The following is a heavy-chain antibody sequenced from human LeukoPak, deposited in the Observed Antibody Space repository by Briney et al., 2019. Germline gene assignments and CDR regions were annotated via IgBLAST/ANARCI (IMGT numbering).Heavy chain of an antibody. D-gene: IGHD3-10*01. CDR3: ARDLRVSGSSFDY. CDR1: GYSISSGYC. J-gene: IGHJ4*02. V-gene: IGHV4-38-2*02. CDR2: ICHSGST. Sequence: SPTLSLACAVSGYSISSGYCWGWIPQPPGKGLDWIGSICHSGSTNHNPSLKSRVTISVDTSKNHFSLKLSSVTAADTAVYYCARDLRVSGSSFDYWGQGTLVTVSS.